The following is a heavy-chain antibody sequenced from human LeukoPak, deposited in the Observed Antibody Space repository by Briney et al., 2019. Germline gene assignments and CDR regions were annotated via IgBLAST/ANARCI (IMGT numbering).Heavy chain of an antibody. CDR1: GGSISSNH. D-gene: IGHD3-10*01. CDR3: ARDGAGGSSDI. CDR2: IYISGNT. Sequence: SETLSLTCTASGGSISSNHWSWIRQPAGKGLEWIGRIYISGNTNYNPSLKSRVTMSVDTSKKQFSLKLSSVTAADTAVYYCARDGAGGSSDIWGQGTLVTVSS. J-gene: IGHJ4*02. V-gene: IGHV4-4*07.